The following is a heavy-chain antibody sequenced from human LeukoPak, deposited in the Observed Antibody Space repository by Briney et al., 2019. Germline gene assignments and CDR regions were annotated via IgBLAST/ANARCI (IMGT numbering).Heavy chain of an antibody. CDR2: IYSGGST. CDR1: GFTVSSNY. Sequence: GGSLRLSCAASGFTVSSNYMSSVRQAPGKGLEWVSVIYSGGSTYYADSVKGRFTISRDNSKNTLYLQMNSLRAEDTAVYYCARDRTGYSSGWYLYWGQGTLVTVSS. CDR3: ARDRTGYSSGWYLY. D-gene: IGHD6-19*01. V-gene: IGHV3-53*01. J-gene: IGHJ4*02.